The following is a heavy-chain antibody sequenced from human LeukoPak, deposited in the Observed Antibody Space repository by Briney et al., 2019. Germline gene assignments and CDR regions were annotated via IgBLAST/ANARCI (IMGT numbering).Heavy chain of an antibody. D-gene: IGHD4-23*01. Sequence: VGSLRLSCVASGFTFSSYAMTWVRQAPGKGLEWVSGISGSGGNTYYADSVKGRFTISRDNSKNTLHVQMNSLRVEDTAIYYCATGPTVVDYWGQGTLVTVSS. J-gene: IGHJ4*02. CDR1: GFTFSSYA. CDR3: ATGPTVVDY. CDR2: ISGSGGNT. V-gene: IGHV3-23*01.